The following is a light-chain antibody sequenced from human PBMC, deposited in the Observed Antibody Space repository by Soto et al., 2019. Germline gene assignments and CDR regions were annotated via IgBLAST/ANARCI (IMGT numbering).Light chain of an antibody. CDR1: QSLLHSSGYTY. Sequence: DIVMTQSPLFLPVTPGEPASISCRSSQSLLHSSGYTYLDWYLQKPGQSPQLLIYLTSNRASGVPDRFSGSGSGTDFTLKISRVEAEDVGVYYCMQTLQTRTFGQGTKVEIK. CDR3: MQTLQTRT. CDR2: LTS. V-gene: IGKV2-28*01. J-gene: IGKJ1*01.